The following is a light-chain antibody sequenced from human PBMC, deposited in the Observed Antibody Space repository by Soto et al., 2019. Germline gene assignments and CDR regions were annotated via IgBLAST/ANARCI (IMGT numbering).Light chain of an antibody. CDR3: CSYRSDNPRFYV. CDR2: DVN. Sequence: QSALTQPASVSGSPGQAITISCAGTGSDVGAYNLVSWYQQHPGKAPKLIICDVNPRPSGISNRFSGSKSGNTAYLAISGLQADDEADYYCCSYRSDNPRFYVFGTGTKVTVL. J-gene: IGLJ1*01. V-gene: IGLV2-14*01. CDR1: GSDVGAYNL.